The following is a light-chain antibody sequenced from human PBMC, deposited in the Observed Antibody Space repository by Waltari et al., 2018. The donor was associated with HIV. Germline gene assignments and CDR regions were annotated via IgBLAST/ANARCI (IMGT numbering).Light chain of an antibody. CDR3: QQYNNWPRT. CDR1: QRVNST. J-gene: IGKJ1*01. V-gene: IGKV3-15*01. CDR2: GAS. Sequence: EIVMTQSPATLSVSPGERATLSCRASQRVNSTLAWDQQKPGQAPRLLIYGASTRATGFPARFSGSGSGTEFTLTISSLQSEDFAVYYCQQYNNWPRTFGQGTKVEIK.